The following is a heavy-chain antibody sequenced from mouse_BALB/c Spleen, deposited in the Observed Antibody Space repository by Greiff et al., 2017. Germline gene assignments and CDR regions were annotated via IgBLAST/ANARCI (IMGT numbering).Heavy chain of an antibody. CDR3: ARGFMITTSWFAY. J-gene: IGHJ3*01. Sequence: VQLQQSGAELVKPGASVKLSCTASGFNIKDTYMHWVKQRPEQGLEWIGRIDPANGNTKYDPKFQGKATITADTSSNTAYLQLSSLTSEDTAVYYCARGFMITTSWFAYWGQGTLVTVSA. D-gene: IGHD2-4*01. CDR2: IDPANGNT. CDR1: GFNIKDTY. V-gene: IGHV14-3*02.